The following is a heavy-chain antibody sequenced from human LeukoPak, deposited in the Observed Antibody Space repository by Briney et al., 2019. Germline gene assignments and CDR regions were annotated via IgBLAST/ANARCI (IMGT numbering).Heavy chain of an antibody. CDR1: GGPIISSSNY. D-gene: IGHD3-10*01. CDR2: FYYSGDS. Sequence: SETLSLTCTVSGGPIISSSNYWGWIRQPPGKGLEWIGSFYYSGDSYHNPSLKSRVTMSIDTSKNQFFLKLTSVTDADTAVYYCVRPTGFLWFGGTSVGGGFDIWGQGTMVSVSS. CDR3: VRPTGFLWFGGTSVGGGFDI. J-gene: IGHJ3*02. V-gene: IGHV4-39*01.